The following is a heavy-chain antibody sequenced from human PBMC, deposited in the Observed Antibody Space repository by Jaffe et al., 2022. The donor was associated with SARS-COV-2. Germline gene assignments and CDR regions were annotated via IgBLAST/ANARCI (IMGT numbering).Heavy chain of an antibody. CDR1: GYSFSNYD. Sequence: QVQLVQSGAEVKKPGASVKVSCKTSGYSFSNYDINWVRQAPGQGLEWMGWVIPDSGETLYAEKFQGRVTMTRDTSTTTVYMELSSLTSDDTALYYCARVPPRHTLVGSTYYFDSWGQGTLVTVSS. D-gene: IGHD1-26*01. CDR2: VIPDSGET. J-gene: IGHJ4*02. V-gene: IGHV1-8*01. CDR3: ARVPPRHTLVGSTYYFDS.